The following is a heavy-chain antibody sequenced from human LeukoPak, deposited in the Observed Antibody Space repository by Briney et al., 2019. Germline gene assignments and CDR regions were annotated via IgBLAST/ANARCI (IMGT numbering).Heavy chain of an antibody. CDR1: GGFISSYY. Sequence: SETLSLTCTVSGGFISSYYWSWIRQPPGKGLEWIGYIYYSGSTNYNPSLKSRVTISVDTSKNQFSLKLSSVTAADTAVYYCARLSGYSTIGGFDYWGQGTLDTVSS. CDR3: ARLSGYSTIGGFDY. J-gene: IGHJ4*02. D-gene: IGHD5-12*01. CDR2: IYYSGST. V-gene: IGHV4-59*01.